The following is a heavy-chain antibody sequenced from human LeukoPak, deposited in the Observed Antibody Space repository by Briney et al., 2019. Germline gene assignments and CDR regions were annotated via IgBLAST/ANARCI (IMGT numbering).Heavy chain of an antibody. V-gene: IGHV3-7*05. CDR2: IKVDGSET. CDR1: GFTFSGYW. Sequence: GSLRLSCAASGFTFSGYWMSWVRQAPGKGLEWVARIKVDGSETYYGDSVKGRFTISRDNAKNSLDLQMNSLRAEDTAVYYCARYMPNASDMWGQGTMVIVSS. J-gene: IGHJ3*02. CDR3: ARYMPNASDM. D-gene: IGHD2-2*01.